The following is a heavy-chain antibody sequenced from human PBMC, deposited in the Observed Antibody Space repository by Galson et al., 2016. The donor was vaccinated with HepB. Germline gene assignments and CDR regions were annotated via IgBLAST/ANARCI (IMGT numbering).Heavy chain of an antibody. CDR2: VYIGGSN. Sequence: SETLSLTCVVSGGSITSSNWWSWVRQPPGKGLEWIGEVYIGGSNNYDPSLETRVTISVDTSKNQFSLKLKSVTAADTAVYYCAREGVGLAGAFDIWGQGTMVTVSS. V-gene: IGHV4-4*02. D-gene: IGHD3-3*01. J-gene: IGHJ3*02. CDR3: AREGVGLAGAFDI. CDR1: GGSITSSNW.